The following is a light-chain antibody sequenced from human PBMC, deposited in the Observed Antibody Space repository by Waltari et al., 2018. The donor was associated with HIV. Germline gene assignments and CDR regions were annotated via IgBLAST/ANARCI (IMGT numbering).Light chain of an antibody. CDR3: QQTYSYPWT. V-gene: IGKV1-39*01. J-gene: IGKJ1*01. Sequence: DFQMTQSPSSLSASVGDRVTITCRASQSFTTYLTWYQQKPGKPPKVLIYCASTLQSGVPSRFSGSGSGTDFTLAISSLQPEDFATYYCQQTYSYPWTFGPGTKVEIK. CDR1: QSFTTY. CDR2: CAS.